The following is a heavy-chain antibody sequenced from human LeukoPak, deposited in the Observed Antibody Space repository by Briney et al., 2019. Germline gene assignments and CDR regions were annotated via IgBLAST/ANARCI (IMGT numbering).Heavy chain of an antibody. CDR1: GFTFSSAV. Sequence: PGGSLRLSCTASGFTFSSAVMSWVRQAAGKGVEWVSGISGSGGSTFYADSVKGRFTTSRDNSKNTLYLQMSSLRAEDTALYYCAKVYSSGWYWVDYWGQGTLLTVSS. V-gene: IGHV3-23*01. D-gene: IGHD6-19*01. CDR2: ISGSGGST. CDR3: AKVYSSGWYWVDY. J-gene: IGHJ4*02.